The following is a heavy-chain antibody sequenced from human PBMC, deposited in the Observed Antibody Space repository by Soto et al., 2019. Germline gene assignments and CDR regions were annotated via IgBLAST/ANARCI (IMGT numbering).Heavy chain of an antibody. J-gene: IGHJ5*02. V-gene: IGHV4-31*03. D-gene: IGHD3-22*01. CDR1: GGSISSGGYY. CDR2: IYYSGST. Sequence: PSETLSLTCTVSGGSISSGGYYWSWVLQHPGKGLEWIGYIYYSGSTYYNPSLKSRVTISVDTSKNQFSLKLSSATAADTAVYYCATVHYYDSSKAGFSQVGWFDPWGQGTLVTVSS. CDR3: ATVHYYDSSKAGFSQVGWFDP.